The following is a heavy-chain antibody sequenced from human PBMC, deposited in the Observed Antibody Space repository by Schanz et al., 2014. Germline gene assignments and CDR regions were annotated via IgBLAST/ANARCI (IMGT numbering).Heavy chain of an antibody. CDR2: IIPIHGIV. Sequence: QVQVVQSGAEVKKPGASVKVSCKASGYTFTDYGVIWVRQAPGQGLEWMGWIIPIHGIVNYAQRFQDRVRITADKSTSTAYMELSSLRSDDAAVYYCARGGGPEDVFDIWGQGTILTVSS. CDR3: ARGGGPEDVFDI. CDR1: GYTFTDYG. V-gene: IGHV1-69*10. D-gene: IGHD5-12*01. J-gene: IGHJ3*02.